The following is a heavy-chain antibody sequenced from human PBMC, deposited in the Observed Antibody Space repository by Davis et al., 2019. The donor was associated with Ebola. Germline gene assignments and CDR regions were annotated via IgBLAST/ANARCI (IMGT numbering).Heavy chain of an antibody. D-gene: IGHD1-26*01. CDR1: GYTFTSYG. Sequence: AASVKVSCKASGYTFTSYGISWVRQAPGQGLEWMGWISAYNGNTNYAQKLQGRVTMTTDTSTSTAYMELRSLRSDDTAVYYCAADPWESGSYQAPNYYYYYGMDVWGQGTTVTVSS. CDR2: ISAYNGNT. CDR3: AADPWESGSYQAPNYYYYYGMDV. J-gene: IGHJ6*02. V-gene: IGHV1-18*01.